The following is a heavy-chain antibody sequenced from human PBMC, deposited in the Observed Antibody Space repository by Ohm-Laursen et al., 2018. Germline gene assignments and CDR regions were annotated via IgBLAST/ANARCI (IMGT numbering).Heavy chain of an antibody. D-gene: IGHD3-22*01. V-gene: IGHV3-23*01. CDR1: GFTFSSYA. Sequence: SLRLSCAASGFTFSSYAMSWVRQASGKGLEWVSAISGSGGSTYYADSVKGRFTISRDNSKNTLYLQMNSLRAEDTAVYYCAKDQGAYYYDSSGYEWFDPWGQGTLVTVSS. CDR3: AKDQGAYYYDSSGYEWFDP. J-gene: IGHJ5*02. CDR2: ISGSGGST.